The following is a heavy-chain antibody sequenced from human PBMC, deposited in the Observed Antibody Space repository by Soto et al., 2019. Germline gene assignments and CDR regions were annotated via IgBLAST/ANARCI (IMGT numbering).Heavy chain of an antibody. CDR3: ARVFPRWSGYRHPRYIDY. CDR1: GYTFTSYD. D-gene: IGHD3-3*01. V-gene: IGHV1-8*01. J-gene: IGHJ4*02. Sequence: GASVKVSCKASGYTFTSYDINWVRQATGQGLEWMGWMNPNSGNTGYAQKFQGRVTMTRNTSISTAYMELSSLRSEDTAVYYCARVFPRWSGYRHPRYIDYWGQGTLVTVSS. CDR2: MNPNSGNT.